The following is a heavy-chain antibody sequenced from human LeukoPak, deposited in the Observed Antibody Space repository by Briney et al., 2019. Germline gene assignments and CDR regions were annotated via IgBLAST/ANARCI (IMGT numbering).Heavy chain of an antibody. CDR3: ARLPLGGSCPLCYYYMDG. CDR1: GGSFSGYY. D-gene: IGHD2-15*01. J-gene: IGHJ6*03. Sequence: SDTLSLTCAAYGGSFSGYYWRWIRQPPGQGLEWIGEINHSGSTNYNPSLKSRVTISVDTSNNQVSLKLSTVTAADTAVYYCARLPLGGSCPLCYYYMDGWGKGITVTV. CDR2: INHSGST. V-gene: IGHV4-34*01.